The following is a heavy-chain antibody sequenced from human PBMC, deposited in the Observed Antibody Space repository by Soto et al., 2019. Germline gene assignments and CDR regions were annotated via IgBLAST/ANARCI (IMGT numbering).Heavy chain of an antibody. V-gene: IGHV4-34*01. CDR3: ARGRWWYSCGWYPALVNDY. Sequence: QVQLQQWGAGLLKPSETLSLTCAVYGGSFSGYYWSWLRQPPGKGLEWIGEINHSGSTNYNPSLKCRVTISVDTAKNRFSLKLCSVTAADTAVYYCARGRWWYSCGWYPALVNDYWGQGALVTVSS. CDR2: INHSGST. J-gene: IGHJ4*02. CDR1: GGSFSGYY. D-gene: IGHD6-19*01.